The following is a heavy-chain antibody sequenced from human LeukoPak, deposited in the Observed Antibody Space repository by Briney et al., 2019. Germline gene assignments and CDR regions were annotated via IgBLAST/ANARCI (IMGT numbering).Heavy chain of an antibody. CDR3: ARETPYYDFDY. CDR1: GGSVSSGSYY. J-gene: IGHJ4*02. D-gene: IGHD3-10*01. Sequence: SETLSLTCTVSGGSVSSGSYYWSWIRQPPGKGLEWTGYIYYSGSTNYNPSLKSRVTISVDTSKNQFSLKLSSVTAADTAVYYCARETPYYDFDYWGQGTLVTVSS. V-gene: IGHV4-61*01. CDR2: IYYSGST.